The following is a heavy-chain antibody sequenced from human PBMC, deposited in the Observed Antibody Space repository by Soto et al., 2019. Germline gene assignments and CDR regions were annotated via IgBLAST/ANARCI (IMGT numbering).Heavy chain of an antibody. Sequence: QVQLVESGGGEVQPGRSLTISCAASGFTFSTYGMHWVRQTPGKGLEWVAVISYDGTNKFYSDSVKGRFTISRDNFKNTMTLHMNSMRADDTAVYSDAKDLQSYGEYGYYCYGMDVWGLGTRVTVSS. J-gene: IGHJ6*02. D-gene: IGHD4-17*01. CDR2: ISYDGTNK. V-gene: IGHV3-30*18. CDR1: GFTFSTYG. CDR3: AKDLQSYGEYGYYCYGMDV.